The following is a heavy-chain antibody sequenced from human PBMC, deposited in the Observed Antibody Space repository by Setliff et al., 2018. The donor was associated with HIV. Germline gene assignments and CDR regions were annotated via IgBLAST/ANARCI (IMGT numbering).Heavy chain of an antibody. CDR3: ARELGASPHDVFDI. V-gene: IGHV4-39*02. Sequence: SETLSLTCTVSGDSVNDRSYFWGWIRQPPGKGLEWIGTFSYNGDSRYNPSLKSRVTISVDTSKSQFSLKLNSVTAADTAVYYCARELGASPHDVFDIWGQGTMVTVSS. CDR1: GDSVNDRSYF. D-gene: IGHD3-16*01. J-gene: IGHJ3*02. CDR2: FSYNGDS.